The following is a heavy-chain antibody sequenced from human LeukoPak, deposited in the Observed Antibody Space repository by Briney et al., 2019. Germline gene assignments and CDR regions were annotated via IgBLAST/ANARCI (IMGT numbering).Heavy chain of an antibody. CDR1: GFTFSDYY. Sequence: PGGSLRLSCAASGFTFSDYYMSWIRQAPGKGLEWVSYISSSGSTIYYADSVKGRFTISRDNAKNSLYLQMNSLRAEDTAVYYCASHLPGVTIFGVVHRAGNDYWGQGTLVTVSS. CDR2: ISSSGSTI. V-gene: IGHV3-11*04. J-gene: IGHJ4*02. D-gene: IGHD3-3*01. CDR3: ASHLPGVTIFGVVHRAGNDY.